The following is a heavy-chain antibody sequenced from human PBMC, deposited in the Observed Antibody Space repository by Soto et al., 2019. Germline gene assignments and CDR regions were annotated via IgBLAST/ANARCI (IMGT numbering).Heavy chain of an antibody. CDR3: AREDAARIERWFDS. J-gene: IGHJ5*01. Sequence: SETLSLTCTVSGGSISSDSYSWTWIRQHPGKGLEWIGYIYHTGSTHYNPSLKSRATISVDTSKNQFSLKLSSVTAADTAVYYCAREDAARIERWFDSWGQGTLVTVSS. D-gene: IGHD6-6*01. CDR2: IYHTGST. V-gene: IGHV4-31*03. CDR1: GGSISSDSYS.